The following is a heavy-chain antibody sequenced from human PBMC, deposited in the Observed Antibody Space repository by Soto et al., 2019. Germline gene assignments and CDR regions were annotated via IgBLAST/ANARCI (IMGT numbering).Heavy chain of an antibody. CDR1: GFTFSSYG. CDR2: IWYDGSNK. D-gene: IGHD4-17*01. CDR3: ARDLYGDYDPFFDY. V-gene: IGHV3-33*01. J-gene: IGHJ4*02. Sequence: GGSLRLSCAASGFTFSSYGMHWVRQAPGKGLEWVAVIWYDGSNKYYADSVKGRFTISRDNSKNTLYLQMNSLRAEDTAVYYCARDLYGDYDPFFDYWGQGTLVTVSS.